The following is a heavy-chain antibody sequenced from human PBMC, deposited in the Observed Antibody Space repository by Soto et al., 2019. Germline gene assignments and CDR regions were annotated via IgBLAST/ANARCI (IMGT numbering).Heavy chain of an antibody. CDR3: ASLGIGSSDYYYGMDV. CDR2: IYPGDSDT. Sequence: GESLKISCKGSGYSFTSYWIGWVRQIPGKGLEWMGIIYPGDSDTRYSPSFQGQVTISADKSISTAYLQWSSLKASDTAMYYCASLGIGSSDYYYGMDVWGQGTTVTVSS. CDR1: GYSFTSYW. J-gene: IGHJ6*02. D-gene: IGHD2-15*01. V-gene: IGHV5-51*01.